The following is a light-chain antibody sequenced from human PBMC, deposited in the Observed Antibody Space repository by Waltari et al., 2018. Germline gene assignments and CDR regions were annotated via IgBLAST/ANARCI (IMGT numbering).Light chain of an antibody. CDR1: QESSKF. CDR3: LQYNNLPLT. V-gene: IGKV1-33*01. J-gene: IGKJ3*01. CDR2: NAS. Sequence: DIQVTQSPSSLSASVGARVTITCQASQESSKFLNWYQQKPGKAPKLLISNASKLQTGVPSRFSGSESGTDFTLTISNLQSEDSATFYCLQYNNLPLTFGPVTKVDI.